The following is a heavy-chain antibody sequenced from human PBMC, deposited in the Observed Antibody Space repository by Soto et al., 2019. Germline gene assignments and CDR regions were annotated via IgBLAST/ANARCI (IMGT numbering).Heavy chain of an antibody. D-gene: IGHD5-12*01. CDR2: INPNSGGT. Sequence: ASLKVSCKAAGSTFTGYYMHWVRQAPGQGLEWMGWINPNSGGTNYAQKFQGWVTMTRGTSISTAYMELSRLRSDDTAVYYCAVVATREGAFDIWGQGTMVTASS. V-gene: IGHV1-2*04. CDR1: GSTFTGYY. CDR3: AVVATREGAFDI. J-gene: IGHJ3*02.